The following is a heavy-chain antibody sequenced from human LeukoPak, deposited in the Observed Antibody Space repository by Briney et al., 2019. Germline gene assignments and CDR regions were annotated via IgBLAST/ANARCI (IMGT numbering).Heavy chain of an antibody. CDR2: ISSSSSYI. J-gene: IGHJ4*02. Sequence: GGSLRLSCAASGFTFSSYGMHWVRQAPGKGLEWVSSISSSSSYIYYADSVKGRFTISRDNAKNSLYLQMNSLRAEDTAVYYCARQKQWLASYYFDYWGQGTLVTVSS. CDR1: GFTFSSYG. D-gene: IGHD6-19*01. V-gene: IGHV3-21*01. CDR3: ARQKQWLASYYFDY.